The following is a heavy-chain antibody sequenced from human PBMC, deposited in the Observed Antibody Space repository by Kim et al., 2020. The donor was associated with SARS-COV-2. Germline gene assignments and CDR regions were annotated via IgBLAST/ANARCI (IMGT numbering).Heavy chain of an antibody. Sequence: GGSLRLSCAASGFTFSSYGMHWVRQAPGKGLEWVAVISYVGSQEHYADSVKGRFTISRDNSKNTLYLQMNSLRPEDTAVYYCAKDYDFRNYYGMDVWAQGTTVAVSS. D-gene: IGHD5-12*01. CDR3: AKDYDFRNYYGMDV. J-gene: IGHJ6*02. V-gene: IGHV3-30*18. CDR1: GFTFSSYG. CDR2: ISYVGSQE.